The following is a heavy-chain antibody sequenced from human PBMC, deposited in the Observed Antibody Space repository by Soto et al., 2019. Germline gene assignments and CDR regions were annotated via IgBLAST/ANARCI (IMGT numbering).Heavy chain of an antibody. CDR1: GFTFSSSA. CDR2: ISVPGGSA. V-gene: IGHV3-23*01. J-gene: IGHJ4*02. D-gene: IGHD1-20*01. CDR3: GGHWYNY. Sequence: EVQLLESGGGLVQPGGSLRLSCAASGFTFSSSAMSWVRLAPGKGLEWVSLISVPGGSANYADSVKGRFTISIDNSKNTVYLQMNSLRVEDTAVYYCGGHWYNYWGQGTLVTVSS.